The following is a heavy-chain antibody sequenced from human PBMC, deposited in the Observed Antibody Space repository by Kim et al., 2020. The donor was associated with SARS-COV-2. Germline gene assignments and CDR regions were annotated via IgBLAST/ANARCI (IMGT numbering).Heavy chain of an antibody. CDR1: GFTFTTYA. CDR3: ARAVSGWLFDF. J-gene: IGHJ4*02. D-gene: IGHD6-19*01. V-gene: IGHV3-23*01. CDR2: ITGSGGGA. Sequence: GGSLRLSCAASGFTFTTYAMTWVRQAPGKGLQWVSAITGSGGGAQYADSVKGLFTISRDNSKNTLYLQMNSLRAEDTAVYYCARAVSGWLFDFWGQGTLVTVSS.